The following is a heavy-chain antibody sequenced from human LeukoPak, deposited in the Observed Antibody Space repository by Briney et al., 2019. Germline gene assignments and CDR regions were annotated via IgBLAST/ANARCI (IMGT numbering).Heavy chain of an antibody. J-gene: IGHJ4*02. Sequence: GASVKVSCKASGYTFTSYYMHWVRQAPGQGLEWMGIINPSGGSTSYAQKFQGRVTMTRDTSTSTVYMELSSLRSEDTAVYYCARGKGREVVAATPGSSYFDCWGQGTLVTVSS. D-gene: IGHD2-15*01. CDR2: INPSGGST. CDR3: ARGKGREVVAATPGSSYFDC. V-gene: IGHV1-46*01. CDR1: GYTFTSYY.